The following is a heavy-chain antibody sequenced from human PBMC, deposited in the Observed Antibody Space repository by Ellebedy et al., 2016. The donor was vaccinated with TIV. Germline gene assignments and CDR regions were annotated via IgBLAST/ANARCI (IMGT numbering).Heavy chain of an antibody. V-gene: IGHV4-30-4*01. Sequence: SETLSLXCTVSGGSISSGDYYWSWIRQPPGKGLEWIGYIYYSGSTYYNPSLKSRVTISVDTSKNQFSLKLSSVTAADTAVYYCAREEGSGSYFPSRGMDVWGQGTTVTVSS. CDR1: GGSISSGDYY. CDR2: IYYSGST. D-gene: IGHD1-26*01. CDR3: AREEGSGSYFPSRGMDV. J-gene: IGHJ6*02.